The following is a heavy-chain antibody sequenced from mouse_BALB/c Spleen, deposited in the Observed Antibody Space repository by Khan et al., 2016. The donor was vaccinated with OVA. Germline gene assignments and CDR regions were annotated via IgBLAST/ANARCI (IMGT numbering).Heavy chain of an antibody. D-gene: IGHD1-1*01. CDR2: IDYDDNI. Sequence: QLEEPGPGLVKPSQSLSLTCSVTDYSIIRGYYWNWIRKFPGNTLDWMGYIDYDDNINYSPSLKNRISITRDTSTNPIFLNLNSVTTEDTAAYYCARIGHAYDGTSSYAVDYWGQGTTVTVSS. J-gene: IGHJ4*01. V-gene: IGHV3-6*02. CDR3: ARIGHAYDGTSSYAVDY. CDR1: DYSIIRGYY.